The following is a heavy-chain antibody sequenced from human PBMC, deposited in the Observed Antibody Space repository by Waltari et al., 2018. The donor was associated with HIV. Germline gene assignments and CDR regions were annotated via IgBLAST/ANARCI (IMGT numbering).Heavy chain of an antibody. Sequence: QVQLVQSGTEVKKPGASLRVSCKASGYTFSDFDINWVRQAPGQGLEWLGWMNTKTGKTGYAKKFQGRISMTRNNSLTTSFLEVRDGRSEEMAIYFCARGRMEYYGSGSYFDYWGQGTPVIVSS. V-gene: IGHV1-8*02. CDR1: GYTFSDFD. CDR3: ARGRMEYYGSGSYFDY. J-gene: IGHJ4*02. D-gene: IGHD3-10*01. CDR2: MNTKTGKT.